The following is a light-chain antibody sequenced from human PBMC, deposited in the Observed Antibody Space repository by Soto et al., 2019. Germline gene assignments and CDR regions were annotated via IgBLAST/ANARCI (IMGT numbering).Light chain of an antibody. V-gene: IGKV3-15*01. Sequence: EIVMTQSTATLSVSPGERATLSCRASQGVSSSLAWYQQKPGRSPRLLIYGASTRATGIPARFSGSGSGTEFTLTISSLQSEDLAVYYCQHYRDWPLTFGGGTKVDIK. CDR2: GAS. J-gene: IGKJ4*01. CDR3: QHYRDWPLT. CDR1: QGVSSS.